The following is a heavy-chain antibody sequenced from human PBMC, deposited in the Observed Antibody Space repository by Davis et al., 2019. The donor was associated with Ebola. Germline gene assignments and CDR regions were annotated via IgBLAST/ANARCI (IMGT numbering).Heavy chain of an antibody. CDR1: GGSFSAYY. CDR3: ASGYYGMDV. CDR2: IYHTGDT. J-gene: IGHJ6*02. Sequence: GSLRLSCAVDGGSFSAYYRSWIRQPPGKGLEWIGEIYHTGDTNYNPSLKSRVTISVDTSKNQFSLKLSSVTAADTAVYYCASGYYGMDVWGQGTTVTVSS. V-gene: IGHV4-34*01.